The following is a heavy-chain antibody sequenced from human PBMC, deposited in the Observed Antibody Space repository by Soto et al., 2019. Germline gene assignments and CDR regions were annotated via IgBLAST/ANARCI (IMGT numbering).Heavy chain of an antibody. D-gene: IGHD6-19*01. CDR2: IIPILGIA. J-gene: IGHJ4*02. CDR1: GGTFSSYT. Sequence: GASVQVSCKASGGTFSSYTISWVRQAPGQGLEWMGRIIPILGIANYAQKFQGRVTITADKSTSTAYMELSSLRSEDTAVYYCARNRIAVAGTSGEDFDYWGQGTLVTVSS. V-gene: IGHV1-69*02. CDR3: ARNRIAVAGTSGEDFDY.